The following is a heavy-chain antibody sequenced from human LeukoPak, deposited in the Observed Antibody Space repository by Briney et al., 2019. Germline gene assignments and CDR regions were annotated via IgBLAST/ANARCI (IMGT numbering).Heavy chain of an antibody. V-gene: IGHV4-39*01. CDR3: ASPDTATVIFDY. J-gene: IGHJ4*02. CDR1: GGSISSSSYY. D-gene: IGHD5-18*01. CDR2: IYYSGST. Sequence: SETLSLTCTVSGGSISSSSYYWGWIRQPPGKGLEWIGSIYYSGSTYYNPSLKSRVTISVDTSKNQFSLKLSSVTAAYTAVYYCASPDTATVIFDYWGQGTLVTVSS.